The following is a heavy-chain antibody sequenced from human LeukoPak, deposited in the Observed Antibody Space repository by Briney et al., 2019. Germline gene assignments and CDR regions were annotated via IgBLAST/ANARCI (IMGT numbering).Heavy chain of an antibody. CDR3: ARIDNCSSTSCYLNWFDP. J-gene: IGHJ5*02. CDR2: IYYSGST. D-gene: IGHD2-2*01. V-gene: IGHV4-39*01. Sequence: SETLSLTCTVSGGSISCSSYYWGWIRQPPGKGLEWIGSIYYSGSTYYNPSLKSRVTISVDTSKNQFSLKLSSVTAADTAVYYCARIDNCSSTSCYLNWFDPWGQGTLVTVSS. CDR1: GGSISCSSYY.